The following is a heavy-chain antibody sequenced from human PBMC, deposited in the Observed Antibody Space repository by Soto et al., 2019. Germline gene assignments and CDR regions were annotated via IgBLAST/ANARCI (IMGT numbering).Heavy chain of an antibody. V-gene: IGHV4-61*08. CDR1: GGSVSSSVHY. Sequence: SETLSLTXAVSGGSVSSSVHYWSWIRQPPGKGLEWIGNIYYSGSTNYNPSLKSRVIISVDTSKNQFSLKLSSVTAADTAVYYCARGPGGYPPSYWGQGTLVTVSS. J-gene: IGHJ4*02. CDR3: ARGPGGYPPSY. D-gene: IGHD5-12*01. CDR2: IYYSGST.